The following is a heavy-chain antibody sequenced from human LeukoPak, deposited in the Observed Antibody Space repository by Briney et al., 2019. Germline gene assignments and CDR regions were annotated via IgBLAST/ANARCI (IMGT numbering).Heavy chain of an antibody. CDR2: ISAYNGNT. V-gene: IGHV1-18*01. D-gene: IGHD6-19*01. CDR3: ARVSSIGPFDY. Sequence: ASVKVSCKASGYTFTSYAFIWVRQAPGQGLEWMGWISAYNGNTNYAQRLQGRVTLTTDTSTSTAYMELRSLRSDDTAVYYCARVSSIGPFDYWGQGTLVTVSS. J-gene: IGHJ4*02. CDR1: GYTFTSYA.